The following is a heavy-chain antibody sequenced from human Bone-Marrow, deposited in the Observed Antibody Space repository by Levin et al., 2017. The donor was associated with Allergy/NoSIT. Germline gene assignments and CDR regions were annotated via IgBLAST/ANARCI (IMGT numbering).Heavy chain of an antibody. V-gene: IGHV3-21*01. CDR1: GFTFSNYG. Sequence: GESLKISCAASGFTFSNYGMNWVRQAPGKGLEWVSSISSDSSDIFYADSMKGRITISRDNANNSVYLQMSSLRANDTGVYYCARIGGGFDFWSGENWFDAWGQGILVTVSS. J-gene: IGHJ5*02. CDR3: ARIGGGFDFWSGENWFDA. CDR2: ISSDSSDI. D-gene: IGHD3-3*01.